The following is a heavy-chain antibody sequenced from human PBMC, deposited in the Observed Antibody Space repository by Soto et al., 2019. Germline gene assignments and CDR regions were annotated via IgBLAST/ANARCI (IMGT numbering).Heavy chain of an antibody. CDR2: ISAYNGNT. CDR3: XXXTXVETGNY. J-gene: IGHJ4*02. V-gene: IGHV1-18*01. CDR1: GYTFTSYG. D-gene: IGHD5-18*01. Sequence: QVQLVQSGAEVKKPGASVKVSCKASGYTFTSYGISWVRQAPXXGLEWMGWISAYNGNTNYAQKLQGRVTMTTDTXXXXXXXXXXXXXXXXXXXXXXXXXTXVETGNYWGQGTLVTVSS.